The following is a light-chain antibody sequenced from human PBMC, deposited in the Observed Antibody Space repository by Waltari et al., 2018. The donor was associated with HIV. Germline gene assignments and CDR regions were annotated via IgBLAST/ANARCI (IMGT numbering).Light chain of an antibody. J-gene: IGLJ3*02. Sequence: SYELTQPASVSVSPGQTASITCSGDALPKQYVYWYQQKPGQVPVLVIYKDNERPSGSPERFSGSSSGTTATLTISGVQAEDESDYYCQSADSSGTYRVFGGGTKVTVL. CDR1: ALPKQY. CDR3: QSADSSGTYRV. V-gene: IGLV3-25*03. CDR2: KDN.